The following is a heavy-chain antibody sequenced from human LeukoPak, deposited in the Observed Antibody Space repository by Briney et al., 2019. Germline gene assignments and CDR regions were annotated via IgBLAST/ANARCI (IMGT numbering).Heavy chain of an antibody. CDR2: INPNRGST. J-gene: IGHJ4*02. CDR3: ATGGHVRVYDSSAYYGHY. V-gene: IGHV1-46*01. CDR1: GYTFTSYY. Sequence: GASVKVSCKASGYTFTSYYMYWVRQAPGQGLECMGIINPNRGSTSYAQKFQGRVTMTRDMSTSTVYMELSSLRSEDTAVYYCATGGHVRVYDSSAYYGHYWGQGTLVTVSS. D-gene: IGHD3-22*01.